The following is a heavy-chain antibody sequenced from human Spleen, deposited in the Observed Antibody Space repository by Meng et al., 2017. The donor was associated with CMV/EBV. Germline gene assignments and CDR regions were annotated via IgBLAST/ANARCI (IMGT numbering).Heavy chain of an antibody. J-gene: IGHJ4*02. V-gene: IGHV4-39*02. CDR2: FYYGGDT. D-gene: IGHD6-13*01. CDR1: GDSISSSGYY. Sequence: SETLSLTCSVSGDSISSSGYYWAWIRQPPGKGLEWIGSFYYGGDTYYNPSLKSRVTMSVDTSKNQFSLRLSSVTAADTAVYYCARGFSSRRIDQGDYWSQGTLVTVSS. CDR3: ARGFSSRRIDQGDY.